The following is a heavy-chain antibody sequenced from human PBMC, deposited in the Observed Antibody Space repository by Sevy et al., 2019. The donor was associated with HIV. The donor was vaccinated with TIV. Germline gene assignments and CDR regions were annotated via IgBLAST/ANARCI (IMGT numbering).Heavy chain of an antibody. CDR1: GFPVSSNY. J-gene: IGHJ6*02. V-gene: IGHV3-66*01. CDR3: ARDRVVHNDYIFVAYYYGMDV. CDR2: IYSDGST. Sequence: GGSPRLSCAASGFPVSSNYMSWVRQAPGKGLEWVSVIYSDGSTYHADSVKGRFTISRDNSKNTLYLQMDNLRAEDTATYYCARDRVVHNDYIFVAYYYGMDVWGQGTTVTVSS. D-gene: IGHD4-4*01.